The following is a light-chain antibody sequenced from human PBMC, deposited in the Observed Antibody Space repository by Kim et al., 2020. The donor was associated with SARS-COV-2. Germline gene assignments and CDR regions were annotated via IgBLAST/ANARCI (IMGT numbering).Light chain of an antibody. CDR2: SNN. J-gene: IGLJ2*01. CDR1: SSNIGTYT. CDR3: AVWDDSLNGLL. Sequence: QSVVTQPTSTSGTPGQTVTISCSGGSSNIGTYTVNWYQQLPGTAPRLLISSNNQRPSEVPARFSGSKSGTSASLAISGLQSEDEADYYCAVWDDSLNGLLFGGGTKLTVL. V-gene: IGLV1-44*01.